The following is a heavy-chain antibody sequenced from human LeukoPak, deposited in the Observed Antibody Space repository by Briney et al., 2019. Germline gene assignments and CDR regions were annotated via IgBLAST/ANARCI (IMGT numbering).Heavy chain of an antibody. Sequence: ASVKVSCKASGYTLTGYYLHWVRQAPGQGLEWMGWINPNTGATHSAQKFQGRVTMTRDTSISTAYMDLTHLRSDDTAVYYCARDRVGSGWPRPYYLEVWGQGTLVTVSS. V-gene: IGHV1-2*02. CDR2: INPNTGAT. J-gene: IGHJ4*02. CDR3: ARDRVGSGWPRPYYLEV. D-gene: IGHD6-19*01. CDR1: GYTLTGYY.